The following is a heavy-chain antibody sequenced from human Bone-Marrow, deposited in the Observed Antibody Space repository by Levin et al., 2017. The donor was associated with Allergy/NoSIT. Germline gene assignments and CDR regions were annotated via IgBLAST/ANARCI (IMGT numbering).Heavy chain of an antibody. Sequence: GGSLRLSCAASGFTLSSYEMNWVRQAPGKGLEWLSYISSSSSSMYYVDSVKGRFTISRDNAKNSLYLQMHSLRAEDTAVYFCARATSSWYPIDYWGQGTLVTVSS. V-gene: IGHV3-48*03. D-gene: IGHD6-13*01. CDR2: ISSSSSSM. J-gene: IGHJ4*02. CDR1: GFTLSSYE. CDR3: ARATSSWYPIDY.